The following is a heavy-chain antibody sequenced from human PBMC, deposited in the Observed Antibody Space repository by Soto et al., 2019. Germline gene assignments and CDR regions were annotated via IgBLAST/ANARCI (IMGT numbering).Heavy chain of an antibody. CDR1: GCSISSGGYY. V-gene: IGHV4-31*03. Sequence: SETLSLTCTVSGCSISSGGYYWSWIRQHPGKGLEWIGYIYYSGSTYYNPSLKSRVTISVDTSKNQFSLKLSSVTAADTAVYYCARSGYSYGPNPLLYWGQGTLVTVSS. J-gene: IGHJ4*02. CDR3: ARSGYSYGPNPLLY. D-gene: IGHD5-18*01. CDR2: IYYSGST.